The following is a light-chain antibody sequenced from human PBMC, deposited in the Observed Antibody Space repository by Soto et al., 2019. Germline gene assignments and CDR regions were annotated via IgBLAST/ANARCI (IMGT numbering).Light chain of an antibody. CDR2: DAS. CDR3: QQYNSYSRT. V-gene: IGKV1-5*01. CDR1: QSISSW. Sequence: DIQMTQSPSTLSASVGARVTITCRASQSISSWLAWYQQKPGKAPKLLIYDASSLESGVPSRFSGSGSGTEFTLTISSLQPDEFATYYCQQYNSYSRTVGQGTKVDIK. J-gene: IGKJ1*01.